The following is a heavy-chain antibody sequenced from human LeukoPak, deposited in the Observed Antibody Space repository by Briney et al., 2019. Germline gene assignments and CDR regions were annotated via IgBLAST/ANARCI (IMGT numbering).Heavy chain of an antibody. D-gene: IGHD3-22*01. CDR1: GFTFHDYY. Sequence: KPGGSLRLSCAASGFTFHDYYMRWTRQAPGKGLEWGSYISSSGSTIYYTDSVKGRFTISRYTAKNSLYLQMNSLRAEDTAVYYCARGEQRMWLLLPNYFDYWGQGTLVTVSS. J-gene: IGHJ4*02. V-gene: IGHV3-11*04. CDR2: ISSSGSTI. CDR3: ARGEQRMWLLLPNYFDY.